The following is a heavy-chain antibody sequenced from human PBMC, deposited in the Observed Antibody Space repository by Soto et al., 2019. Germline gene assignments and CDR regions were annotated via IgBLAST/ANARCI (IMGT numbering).Heavy chain of an antibody. CDR1: GGSFSGYS. CDR3: ASIEPAVTTDYYYGMDV. J-gene: IGHJ6*02. D-gene: IGHD4-17*01. CDR2: INHSGST. V-gene: IGHV4-34*01. Sequence: SETLSLTCAVYGGSFSGYSWTWIRQPPGTGLEWIGEINHSGSTNYNPSLKSRVTISVDTSKNQFSLKLSSVTAADTAVYYCASIEPAVTTDYYYGMDVWGQGTTVTVSS.